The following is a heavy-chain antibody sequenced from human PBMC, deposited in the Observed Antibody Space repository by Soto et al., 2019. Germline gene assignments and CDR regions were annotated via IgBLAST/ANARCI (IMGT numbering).Heavy chain of an antibody. CDR3: ARDAGYSSGWYHPATYYFDY. CDR1: GFTFSSYA. Sequence: GGSLRLSCAASGFTFSSYAMHWVRQAPGKGLEWVAVISYDGSNKYYADSVKGRFTISRDNSKNTLYLQMNSLRAEDTAVYYCARDAGYSSGWYHPATYYFDYWGQGTLVTVSS. J-gene: IGHJ4*02. CDR2: ISYDGSNK. D-gene: IGHD6-19*01. V-gene: IGHV3-30-3*01.